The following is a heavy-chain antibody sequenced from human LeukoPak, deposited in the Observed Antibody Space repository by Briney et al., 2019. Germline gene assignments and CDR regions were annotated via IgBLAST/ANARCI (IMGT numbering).Heavy chain of an antibody. CDR1: GYSISSDYY. CDR3: ARGAEYYAIWRGYAGYSDY. V-gene: IGHV4-38-2*02. Sequence: PSETLSPTCTVSGYSISSDYYWGWIRQPPGKGLEWVGSIYHRGSTYYNPSLRSRVTISLDGSKKKFSLKLTSVTAADTAVYFCARGAEYYAIWRGYAGYSDYWGRGISVTVSS. D-gene: IGHD3-3*01. J-gene: IGHJ4*02. CDR2: IYHRGST.